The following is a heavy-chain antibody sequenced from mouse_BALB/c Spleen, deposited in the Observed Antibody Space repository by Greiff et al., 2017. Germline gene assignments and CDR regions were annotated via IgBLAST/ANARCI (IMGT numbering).Heavy chain of an antibody. D-gene: IGHD1-1*01. CDR2: ISDGGSYT. CDR3: ARGSSSSFAY. Sequence: EVKLMESGGGLVKPGGSLKLSCAASGFTFSDYYMYWVRQTPEKRLEWVATISDGGSYTYYPDSVKGRFTISRDNAKNNLYLQMSSLKSEDTAMYYCARGSSSSFAYWGQGTLVTVSA. CDR1: GFTFSDYY. V-gene: IGHV5-4*02. J-gene: IGHJ3*01.